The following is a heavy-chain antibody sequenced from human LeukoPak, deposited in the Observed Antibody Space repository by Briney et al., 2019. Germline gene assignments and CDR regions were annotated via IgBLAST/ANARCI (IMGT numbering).Heavy chain of an antibody. CDR1: GGSISGYY. V-gene: IGHV4-4*07. J-gene: IGHJ4*02. Sequence: SETLSLTCTVSGGSISGYYWSWIRQPAGKGLEWIGRIYTSGSTNYNPSLKSRVTMSVDTSKNQFSLKLSSVTAADTAVYYCARGVLPGITIFGVVTHYWGQGTLVTVSS. D-gene: IGHD3-3*01. CDR3: ARGVLPGITIFGVVTHY. CDR2: IYTSGST.